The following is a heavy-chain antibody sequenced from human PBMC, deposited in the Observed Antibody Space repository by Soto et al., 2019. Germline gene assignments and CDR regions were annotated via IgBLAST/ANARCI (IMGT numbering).Heavy chain of an antibody. D-gene: IGHD6-13*01. CDR2: ISYDGSNK. V-gene: IGHV3-30-3*01. Sequence: PGGSLRLSCAASGFTFSSYAMHWVRQAPGKGLEWVAVISYDGSNKYYADSVKGRFTISRDNSKNTLYLQMNSLRAEDTAVYYCALEGSIAAAGTDYYGMDVWGQGTTVTVSS. J-gene: IGHJ6*02. CDR3: ALEGSIAAAGTDYYGMDV. CDR1: GFTFSSYA.